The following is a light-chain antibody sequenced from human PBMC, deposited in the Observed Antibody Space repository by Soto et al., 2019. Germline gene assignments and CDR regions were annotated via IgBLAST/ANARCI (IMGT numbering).Light chain of an antibody. CDR3: QEYGGSPMYT. CDR1: QSVSSGY. Sequence: EIVLTQSPGTLSLSPGERATLSCRASQSVSSGYLAWYQQKPGQAPRLLIYGASNRATGIPDRFSGSGSGTDFALTISRLEPEDFAMYYCQEYGGSPMYTFGQGTKLEIK. CDR2: GAS. V-gene: IGKV3-20*01. J-gene: IGKJ2*01.